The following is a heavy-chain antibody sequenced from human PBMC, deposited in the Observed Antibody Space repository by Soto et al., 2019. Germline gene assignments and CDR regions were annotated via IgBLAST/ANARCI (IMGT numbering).Heavy chain of an antibody. Sequence: ASVKVSCKASGYPFSNYNIHWVRQAPGRGLEWVGWINTGNGNTRYSQKVQGRVSITSDQSANTAYMELSSLESEDTAVYYCARASSPRDPWLDYWGQGTLVTVSS. CDR3: ARASSPRDPWLDY. J-gene: IGHJ4*02. CDR2: INTGNGNT. V-gene: IGHV1-3*04. D-gene: IGHD5-18*01. CDR1: GYPFSNYN.